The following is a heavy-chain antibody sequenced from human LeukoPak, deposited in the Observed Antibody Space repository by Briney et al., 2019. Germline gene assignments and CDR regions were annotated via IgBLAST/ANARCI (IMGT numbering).Heavy chain of an antibody. J-gene: IGHJ4*02. CDR2: IYYSGST. V-gene: IGHV4-59*01. CDR3: ARGHEATNDY. D-gene: IGHD1-26*01. Sequence: SETLSLTCAVYGGSFSGYYWSWIRQPPGKGLEWIGYIYYSGSTNYNPSLKSRVTISVDTSKNQFSLKLSSVTAADTAVYYCARGHEATNDYWGQGTLVTVSS. CDR1: GGSFSGYY.